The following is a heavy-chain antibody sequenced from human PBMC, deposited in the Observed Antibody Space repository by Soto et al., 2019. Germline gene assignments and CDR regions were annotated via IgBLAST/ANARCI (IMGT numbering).Heavy chain of an antibody. D-gene: IGHD3-22*01. CDR3: ARSFYYYDSSGYLREEHYYYYGMDV. CDR2: IYYSGST. J-gene: IGHJ6*02. CDR1: GGSISSYY. Sequence: SETLSLTCTVSGGSISSYYWSWIRQPPGKGLEWIGYIYYSGSTNYNPSLKSRITISVDTSKNQFSLKLSSVTAADTAVYYCARSFYYYDSSGYLREEHYYYYGMDVWGQGTTVTV. V-gene: IGHV4-59*01.